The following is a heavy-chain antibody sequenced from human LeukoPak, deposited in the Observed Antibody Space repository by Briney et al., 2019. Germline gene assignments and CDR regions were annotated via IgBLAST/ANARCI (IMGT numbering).Heavy chain of an antibody. Sequence: GGSLRLSCAASGFTFSSYAMSWVRQAPGKGLEWVSAISGSGGSTYYADSVKGRFTISRDNSKNTLYLQMNSLRAEDTAVYCCARAPRYCGGTSCYAGYFDYWGQGTLVTVSS. D-gene: IGHD2-2*01. CDR3: ARAPRYCGGTSCYAGYFDY. CDR2: ISGSGGST. J-gene: IGHJ4*02. CDR1: GFTFSSYA. V-gene: IGHV3-23*01.